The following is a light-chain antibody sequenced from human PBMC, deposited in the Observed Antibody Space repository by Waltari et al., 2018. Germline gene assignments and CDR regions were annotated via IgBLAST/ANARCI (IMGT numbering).Light chain of an antibody. J-gene: IGLJ1*01. CDR2: DVI. Sequence: QSALTQPASVSGSPGQSITFSCTGTRSDVGNHHFVSWYQQRPDKAPDLIIFDVIKRLSGVSSRFAGSKSGNTASLTISGLQAEDEAEYFCNSYSNTGTYVFGSVTKLTVL. CDR1: RSDVGNHHF. V-gene: IGLV2-14*03. CDR3: NSYSNTGTYV.